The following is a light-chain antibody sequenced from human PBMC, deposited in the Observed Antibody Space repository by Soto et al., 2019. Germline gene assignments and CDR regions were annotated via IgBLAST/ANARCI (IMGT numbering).Light chain of an antibody. V-gene: IGKV1-5*03. CDR1: QSITNW. Sequence: DIQTTQSPSTLSASVGDRVTITCRASQSITNWLAWYQQKPGKAPKLLIYKASNLESGVPSSFSSSGSGTEFTRIITSMQPDDVATYYCHQYKSYPWTFGQGTKVEIK. CDR3: HQYKSYPWT. CDR2: KAS. J-gene: IGKJ1*01.